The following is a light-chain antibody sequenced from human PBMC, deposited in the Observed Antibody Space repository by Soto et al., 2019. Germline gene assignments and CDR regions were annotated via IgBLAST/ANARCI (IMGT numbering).Light chain of an antibody. Sequence: EIVLTQSPATLSLSPGARAPLSCRASQSVSSYLAWYQQKPGQAPRLLIYDASSRATGIPDRFSGSGSGTDFTLTISRLEPEDFAVYYCQQYVTSLTFGGGTKVDIK. CDR1: QSVSSY. CDR3: QQYVTSLT. CDR2: DAS. V-gene: IGKV3-20*01. J-gene: IGKJ4*01.